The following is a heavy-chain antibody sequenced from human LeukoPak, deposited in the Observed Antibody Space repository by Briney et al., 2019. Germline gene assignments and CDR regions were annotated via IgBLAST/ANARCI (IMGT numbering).Heavy chain of an antibody. CDR1: GFTFVRFA. CDR2: ISGSGDNT. J-gene: IGHJ4*02. V-gene: IGHV3-23*01. CDR3: AKDEAVGGIRNDY. D-gene: IGHD6-19*01. Sequence: PGGSLRLSCAASGFTFVRFAMSWVRQAPGKGLEWVSSISGSGDNTYYADSVKGRFTISRDNSKNTLYLQVHSLRAEDTAVYYCAKDEAVGGIRNDYWGQGTLVTVSS.